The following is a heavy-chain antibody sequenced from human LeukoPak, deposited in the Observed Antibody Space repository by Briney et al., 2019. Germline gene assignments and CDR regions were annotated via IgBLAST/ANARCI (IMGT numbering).Heavy chain of an antibody. Sequence: SETLSLTCTVSGGSISSYYWSWIRQPAGKGLEWIGRIYTSGSTNYNPSLKSRVTMSADTSKNQFSLKLSSVTAADTAVYYCAKGRYYDSSGPIDYWGQGTLVTVSS. V-gene: IGHV4-4*07. CDR3: AKGRYYDSSGPIDY. CDR2: IYTSGST. D-gene: IGHD3-22*01. CDR1: GGSISSYY. J-gene: IGHJ4*02.